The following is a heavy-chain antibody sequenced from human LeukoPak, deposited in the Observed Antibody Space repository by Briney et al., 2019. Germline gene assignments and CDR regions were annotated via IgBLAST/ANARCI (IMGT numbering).Heavy chain of an antibody. D-gene: IGHD5-24*01. CDR1: GFTFSNYW. CDR3: ARETPRRGETRDGYR. Sequence: GGSLRPSCAASGFTFSNYWMNWVRQVPGKGLECLTNIKQDGSETYYADSVKGRFTISRDNAKNSLYLQMNSLRAEDTAVYYCARETPRRGETRDGYRWGQGTLVTVSS. J-gene: IGHJ4*02. CDR2: IKQDGSET. V-gene: IGHV3-7*01.